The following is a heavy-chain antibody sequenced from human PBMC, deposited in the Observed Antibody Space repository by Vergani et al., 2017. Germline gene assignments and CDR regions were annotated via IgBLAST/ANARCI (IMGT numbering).Heavy chain of an antibody. CDR3: ARESQGVVPAAIILDDAFDI. J-gene: IGHJ3*02. Sequence: EVQLVQSGAEVKKPGESLRISCKGSGYSFTSYWIGWVRQMPGKGLEWMGIIYPGDSDTRYSPSFQGQVTISADKSISTAYLQWSSLKASDTAMYYCARESQGVVPAAIILDDAFDIWGQGTMVTVSS. CDR1: GYSFTSYW. V-gene: IGHV5-51*01. D-gene: IGHD2-2*01. CDR2: IYPGDSDT.